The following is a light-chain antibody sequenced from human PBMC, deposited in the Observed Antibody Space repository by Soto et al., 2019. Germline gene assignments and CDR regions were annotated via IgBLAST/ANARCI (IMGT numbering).Light chain of an antibody. J-gene: IGKJ1*01. CDR2: VAF. CDR1: QGISNY. V-gene: IGKV1-27*01. Sequence: DIQMTQSPSSLSASVGDRVTITCRASQGISNYLAWYQQQPGKVPKLLIYVAFTLQSGVPSRFSGSGSGTDFTLTISRLQPLDVATYYCQKYNSDPWTFGKGTKVEI. CDR3: QKYNSDPWT.